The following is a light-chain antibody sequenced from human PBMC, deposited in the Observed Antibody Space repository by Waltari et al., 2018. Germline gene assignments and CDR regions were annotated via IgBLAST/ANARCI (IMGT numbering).Light chain of an antibody. CDR3: QQYNSYSGT. V-gene: IGKV1-5*03. J-gene: IGKJ1*01. CDR2: KAS. CDR1: QSISSW. Sequence: IQMTQSPSTLSASVGDRVTITCRASQSISSWLAWYQQKPGKAPKLLNYKASSLESGVPSRFSGSGSGTEFTLTISSLQPDDFATYYCQQYNSYSGTFGQGTKVEIK.